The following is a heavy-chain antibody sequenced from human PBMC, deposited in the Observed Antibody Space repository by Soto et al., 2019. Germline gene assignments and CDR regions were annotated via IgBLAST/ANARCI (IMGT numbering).Heavy chain of an antibody. V-gene: IGHV1-46*01. Sequence: QVQLVQSGAEVKKPGASVKVSCKASGYTFTNYYIHWVRQAPGQGLEWMGIINATSRSTNYAQKFQGRVTLTYDTSTTTVYMQLRGLRSEDTAVLYCARDLAAGDHWGQGTLVTVSS. CDR3: ARDLAAGDH. J-gene: IGHJ4*02. CDR1: GYTFTNYY. D-gene: IGHD6-13*01. CDR2: INATSRST.